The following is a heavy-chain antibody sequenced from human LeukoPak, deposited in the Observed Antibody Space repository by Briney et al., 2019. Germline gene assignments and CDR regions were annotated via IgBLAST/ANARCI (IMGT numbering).Heavy chain of an antibody. CDR2: NYYSGST. D-gene: IGHD3-3*01. CDR3: ARAHYDFWSGPGSYYYYYMDV. CDR1: AGAISSYY. V-gene: IGHV4-59*01. J-gene: IGHJ6*03. Sequence: SETLYVTCTVSAGAISSYYWNWIREPLWKGLVGIGDNYYSGSTNYNPSLKSRVTISVDTSKNQFSLKLSSVTAADTAVYYCARAHYDFWSGPGSYYYYYMDVWGKGTTVTVSS.